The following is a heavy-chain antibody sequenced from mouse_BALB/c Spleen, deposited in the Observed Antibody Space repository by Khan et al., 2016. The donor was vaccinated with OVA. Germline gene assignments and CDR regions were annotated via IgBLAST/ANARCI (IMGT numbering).Heavy chain of an antibody. J-gene: IGHJ3*01. CDR3: TRSGYGTFAY. CDR2: INPSDGDT. D-gene: IGHD2-1*01. Sequence: QVQLQQSGAELVKPGASVKLSCKASGYTFTNYYMYWVKQRPGQGLEWIGEINPSDGDTNFNEKFKTKATLTVDKSSSTAYMQLSSLTSEDSAVYYCTRSGYGTFAYWGQGNLVTVSA. V-gene: IGHV1S81*02. CDR1: GYTFTNYY.